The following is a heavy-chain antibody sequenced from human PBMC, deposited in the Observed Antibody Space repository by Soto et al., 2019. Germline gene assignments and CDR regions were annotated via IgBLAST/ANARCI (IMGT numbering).Heavy chain of an antibody. CDR2: VSASGSIR. Sequence: EVQVLESGGGLVQPGGSLRLSCVGSGFTFSSYDMSWVRQAPGKGLEWGSGVSASGSIRSYADSAKGRFPISSDNAKTAMYLQMNSLRAEATAVYYCAKGDCSGGRCYRGFDYWGQGTLVTVSS. CDR1: GFTFSSYD. D-gene: IGHD2-15*01. J-gene: IGHJ4*02. V-gene: IGHV3-23*01. CDR3: AKGDCSGGRCYRGFDY.